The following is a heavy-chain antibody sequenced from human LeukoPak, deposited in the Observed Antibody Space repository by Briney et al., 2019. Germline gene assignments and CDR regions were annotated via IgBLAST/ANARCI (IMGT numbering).Heavy chain of an antibody. CDR2: IKQDGSEK. CDR1: GFTFSSYW. J-gene: IGHJ4*02. CDR3: ARRHLMGTARHFDY. D-gene: IGHD5-18*01. Sequence: GGSLRLSCAASGFTFSSYWMSWVRQAPGKGLEWVANIKQDGSEKYYVDSVKGRFTISRDNAKNSLYLQMNSLRAEDTAVYYCARRHLMGTARHFDYWGQGTLVTVSS. V-gene: IGHV3-7*01.